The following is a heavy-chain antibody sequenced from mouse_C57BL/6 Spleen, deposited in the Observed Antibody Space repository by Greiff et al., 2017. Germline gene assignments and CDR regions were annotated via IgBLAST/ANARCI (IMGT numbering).Heavy chain of an antibody. CDR3: ARNRGYFDY. CDR1: GFTFSDYY. J-gene: IGHJ2*01. V-gene: IGHV5-12*01. CDR2: ISNGGGST. Sequence: EVHLVESGGGLVQPGGSLKLSCAASGFTFSDYYMYWVRQTPEKRLEWVAYISNGGGSTYYPDTVKGRFTISRDNAKNTLYLQMSRLKSEDTAMYYCARNRGYFDYWGQGTTLTVSS. D-gene: IGHD2-14*01.